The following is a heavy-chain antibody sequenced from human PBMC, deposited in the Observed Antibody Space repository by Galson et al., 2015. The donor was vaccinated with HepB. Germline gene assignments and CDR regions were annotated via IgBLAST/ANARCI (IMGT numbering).Heavy chain of an antibody. Sequence: TLSLTCTVSGDSISSSCYYWGWIRQSPGKGLEWLGRIYYSGSTYDHPSLKSRVTISVDTSRNPFSLKVTSVTAADTAVYYCARHSGGGRLCSSSSDYWFDPWGQGTLVTVSS. V-gene: IGHV4-39*01. J-gene: IGHJ5*02. D-gene: IGHD2-2*01. CDR1: GDSISSSCYY. CDR3: ARHSGGGRLCSSSSDYWFDP. CDR2: IYYSGST.